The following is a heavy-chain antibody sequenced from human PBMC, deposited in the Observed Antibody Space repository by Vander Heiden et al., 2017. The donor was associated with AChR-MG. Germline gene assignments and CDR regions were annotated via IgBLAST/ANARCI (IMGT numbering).Heavy chain of an antibody. D-gene: IGHD3-10*01. CDR2: IYYSGRT. V-gene: IGHV4-39*01. CDR1: GGSISSSNYY. J-gene: IGHJ3*02. Sequence: QMQLPESGPGLVKPSETLSRTCTVSGGSISSSNYYWGWIRQPPGKGLEWIGSIYYSGRTYYNASLESRVTISVDTSKNQFSLKLSSVTAADTAVFYCARHQYYGSGSYYRADAFDIWGQGTMVTVSS. CDR3: ARHQYYGSGSYYRADAFDI.